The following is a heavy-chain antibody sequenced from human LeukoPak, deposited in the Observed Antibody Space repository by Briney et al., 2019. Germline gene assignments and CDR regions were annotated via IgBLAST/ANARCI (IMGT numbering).Heavy chain of an antibody. Sequence: QPGGSLRLSCAASGFTFSSYGMHWVRQAPGKGLEWVAFIRYDGSNKYYADSVKGRFTISRDNSKNTLYLQMNSLRAEDTAAYYCAKDVVEMVRGVIPFDYWGQGTLVTVSS. D-gene: IGHD3-10*01. CDR2: IRYDGSNK. J-gene: IGHJ4*02. V-gene: IGHV3-30*02. CDR3: AKDVVEMVRGVIPFDY. CDR1: GFTFSSYG.